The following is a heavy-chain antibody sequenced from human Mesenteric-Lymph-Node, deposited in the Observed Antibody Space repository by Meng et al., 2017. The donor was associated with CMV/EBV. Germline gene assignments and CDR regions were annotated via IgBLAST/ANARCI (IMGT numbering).Heavy chain of an antibody. D-gene: IGHD2-21*01. CDR2: IYHSGST. Sequence: SETLSLTCTVSGGSMDIDDFYWTWIRQPPGKGLEWIGSIYHSGSTFYNPSLKTRVTISVDTSKTQFSLKLSSVTAADTAVYYCARSVVVIATNFDYWGQGTLVTVSS. CDR3: ARSVVVIATNFDY. J-gene: IGHJ4*02. V-gene: IGHV4-39*07. CDR1: GGSMDIDDFY.